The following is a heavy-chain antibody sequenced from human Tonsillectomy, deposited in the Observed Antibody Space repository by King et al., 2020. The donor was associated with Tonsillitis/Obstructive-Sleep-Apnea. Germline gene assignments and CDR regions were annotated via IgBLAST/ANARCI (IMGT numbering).Heavy chain of an antibody. J-gene: IGHJ5*02. CDR3: AKDFAAVTGDPGS. V-gene: IGHV3-23*04. CDR2: IRGRNGGT. Sequence: VQLVESGGGLVQPGGSLRLSCVASGFTFSTYAMTWVRQAPGKGPEWVSGIRGRNGGTYYADSVKGRFTISRDNSKKTLFLQMNSLRADDTALYYCAKDFAAVTGDPGSWGQGTLVTVSS. CDR1: GFTFSTYA. D-gene: IGHD6-19*01.